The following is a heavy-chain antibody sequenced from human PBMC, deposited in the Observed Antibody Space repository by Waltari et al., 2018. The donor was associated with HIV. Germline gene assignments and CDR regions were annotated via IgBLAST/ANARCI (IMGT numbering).Heavy chain of an antibody. CDR1: GFTFGDYA. Sequence: EVQLVESGVGLVQPGRYLRLSCTASGFTFGDYAMSWVRQAPGKGLEWVGFIRSKAYGGTTEYAASVKGRFTISRDDSKSIAYLQMNSLKTEDTAVYYCTRGGSGDFFDYWGQGTLVTVSS. J-gene: IGHJ4*02. V-gene: IGHV3-49*04. CDR3: TRGGSGDFFDY. CDR2: IRSKAYGGTT.